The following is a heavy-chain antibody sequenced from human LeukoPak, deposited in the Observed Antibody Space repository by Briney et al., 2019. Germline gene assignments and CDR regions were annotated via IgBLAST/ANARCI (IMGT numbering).Heavy chain of an antibody. D-gene: IGHD6-13*01. J-gene: IGHJ6*03. CDR2: ISSSGSAI. CDR3: VSRSSWTYYMDV. CDR1: GFTFSYFE. Sequence: AGTLTLSCAASGFTFSYFEMNWVRQAPGKGLEWISYISSSGSAIYYAVSVKGRFAISRDDAKSSFYLQMNGLRAEDTAIYYCVSRSSWTYYMDVWGKGITVTVSS. V-gene: IGHV3-48*03.